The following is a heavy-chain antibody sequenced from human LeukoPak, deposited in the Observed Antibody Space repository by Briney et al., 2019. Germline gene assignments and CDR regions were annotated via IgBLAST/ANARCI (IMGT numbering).Heavy chain of an antibody. V-gene: IGHV4-61*02. CDR3: ARSSEGRYYYDSSGFSYYYYYMDV. Sequence: PSETLSLTCTVSGGSISSGSYYWSWIRQPAGKGLEWIGRIYISGSTNYNPSLKSRVTISVDTSKNQFSLKLNSVTAADTAVYYCARSSEGRYYYDSSGFSYYYYYMDVWGKGTTVTISS. J-gene: IGHJ6*03. CDR1: GGSISSGSYY. D-gene: IGHD3-22*01. CDR2: IYISGST.